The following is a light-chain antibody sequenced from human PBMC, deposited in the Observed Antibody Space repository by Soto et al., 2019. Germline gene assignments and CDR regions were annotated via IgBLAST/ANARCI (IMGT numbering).Light chain of an antibody. CDR3: SSYAGGGAWI. J-gene: IGLJ2*01. CDR1: SSDVGNYNL. V-gene: IGLV2-23*01. Sequence: QSVLTQPASVSASPGQAVTISCTGASSDVGNYNLGSWYQHHPDKAPKLLIYEDNKLPSGVSFRFSASKSGNTASLTISGLQAEDEADYYCSSYAGGGAWIFGGGTKLTVL. CDR2: EDN.